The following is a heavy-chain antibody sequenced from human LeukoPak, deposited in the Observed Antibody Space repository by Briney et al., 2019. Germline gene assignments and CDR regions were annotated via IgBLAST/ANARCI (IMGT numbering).Heavy chain of an antibody. D-gene: IGHD2-2*01. CDR1: GGSISSYY. Sequence: SETLSLTCTVSGGSISSYYWSWIRQPPGKGLEWIGYIYYSGSTNYNPSLKSRVTISVDTSKNQFSLKLSSVTAADTAVYYCARSPCSSTSCYSFDYWGQGTLVTVSS. J-gene: IGHJ4*02. V-gene: IGHV4-59*01. CDR3: ARSPCSSTSCYSFDY. CDR2: IYYSGST.